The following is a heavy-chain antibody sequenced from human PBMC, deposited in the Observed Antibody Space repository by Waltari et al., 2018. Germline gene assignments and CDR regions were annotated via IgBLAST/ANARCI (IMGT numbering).Heavy chain of an antibody. CDR1: GFTFSSYG. J-gene: IGHJ5*02. CDR3: AREGGGYSNYRKNWFDP. CDR2: IWYDGSNK. V-gene: IGHV3-33*01. Sequence: QVQLVESGGGVVQPGRSLRLSCAASGFTFSSYGMHWVRQAPGKGLEWVAVIWYDGSNKYYADSGKGRFTISRDNSKNTLYLQMNSLRAEDTAVYYCAREGGGYSNYRKNWFDPWGQGTLVTVSS. D-gene: IGHD4-4*01.